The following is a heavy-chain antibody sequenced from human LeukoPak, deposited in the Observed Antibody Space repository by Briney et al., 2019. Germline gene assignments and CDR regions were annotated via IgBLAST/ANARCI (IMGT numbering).Heavy chain of an antibody. V-gene: IGHV1-69*05. CDR2: IIPIFGTA. J-gene: IGHJ4*02. CDR1: GGTFSSYA. Sequence: GSSVKVSCKASGGTFSSYAISWVRQAPGQGLEWMGGIIPIFGTANYAQKLQGRVTMTTDTSTSTAYMELRRLRSDDTAVYYCARDGSVSSGYPNYWGQGTLVTVSS. CDR3: ARDGSVSSGYPNY. D-gene: IGHD3-22*01.